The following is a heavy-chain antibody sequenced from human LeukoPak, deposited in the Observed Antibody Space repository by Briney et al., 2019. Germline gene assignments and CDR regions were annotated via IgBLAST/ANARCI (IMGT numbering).Heavy chain of an antibody. V-gene: IGHV1-69*11. CDR1: GGTFSSYA. D-gene: IGHD3-10*01. Sequence: SVKVSCKASGGTFSSYAISWVRQAPGQGLERMGRIIPILGTANYAQKFQGRVTITTDESTSTAYMELSSLRSEDTAVYYCARDLYGSGSYYFDYWGQGTLVTVSS. CDR3: ARDLYGSGSYYFDY. J-gene: IGHJ4*02. CDR2: IIPILGTA.